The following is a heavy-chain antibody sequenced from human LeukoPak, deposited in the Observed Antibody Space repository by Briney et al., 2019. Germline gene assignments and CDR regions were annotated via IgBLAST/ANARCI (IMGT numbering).Heavy chain of an antibody. J-gene: IGHJ4*02. CDR2: IWYDGSNK. CDR1: GFTFSSYG. Sequence: GGSLRLSCAASGFTFSSYGMHWVRQAPGKGLEWVAVIWYDGSNKYYADSVKGRFTISRDNSKNTLYLQINSVRAEDTAVYYCAKDSFRYCSSTSCYDFEYWGQGTLVSVSS. CDR3: AKDSFRYCSSTSCYDFEY. V-gene: IGHV3-33*06. D-gene: IGHD2-2*01.